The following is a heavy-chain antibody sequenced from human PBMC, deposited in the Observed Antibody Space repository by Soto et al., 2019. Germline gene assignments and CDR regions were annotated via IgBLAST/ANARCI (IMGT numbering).Heavy chain of an antibody. J-gene: IGHJ1*01. Sequence: PVGSLRLSCAASGFTFTNAWMSWVRQAPGKGLEWVGRIKSKSDGGTADYAAPVKGRFTISRDDSKNTLYLQMNSLKSEDTAVYFCTTDYYHSTGYYGYFQFWGQGTLVTVSS. D-gene: IGHD3-22*01. CDR3: TTDYYHSTGYYGYFQF. CDR2: IKSKSDGGTA. CDR1: GFTFTNAW. V-gene: IGHV3-15*01.